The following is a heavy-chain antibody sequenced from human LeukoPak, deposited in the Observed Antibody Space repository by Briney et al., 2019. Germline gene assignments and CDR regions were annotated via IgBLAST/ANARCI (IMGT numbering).Heavy chain of an antibody. Sequence: PGRSLRLSCAASGFTLSSHGMHWVRQAPGKGLEWVAVISYDGSNKYYADSVKGRFTISGDNSKNTLYLQMNSLRAEDTAVYYCAKDQGIQLWLRYTFDIWGQGTMVTVSS. V-gene: IGHV3-30*18. J-gene: IGHJ3*02. D-gene: IGHD5-18*01. CDR3: AKDQGIQLWLRYTFDI. CDR2: ISYDGSNK. CDR1: GFTLSSHG.